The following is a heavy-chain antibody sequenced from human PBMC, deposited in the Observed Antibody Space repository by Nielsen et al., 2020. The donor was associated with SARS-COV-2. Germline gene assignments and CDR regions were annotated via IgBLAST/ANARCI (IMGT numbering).Heavy chain of an antibody. CDR3: ARLFSGSYPGWDAFDI. CDR1: GYTFTSYG. V-gene: IGHV1-18*01. D-gene: IGHD1-26*01. CDR2: ISAYNGNT. Sequence: ASVKVSCKASGYTFTSYGISWVRQALGQGLEWMGWISAYNGNTNYAQKLQGRVTMTTDTSTSTAYMELRSLRSDDTAVYYCARLFSGSYPGWDAFDIWGQGTMVTVSS. J-gene: IGHJ3*02.